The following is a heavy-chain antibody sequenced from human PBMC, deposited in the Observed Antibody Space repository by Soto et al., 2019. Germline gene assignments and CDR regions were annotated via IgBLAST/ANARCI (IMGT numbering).Heavy chain of an antibody. CDR3: AKDAYNAAFDV. CDR1: GFSFNIFG. J-gene: IGHJ3*01. Sequence: GGSLRLSCATSGFSFNIFGMHWVRQAPGKALEWVGLISKNGDNQYYGDSARGRFIISRDNPKNSLYLQLHSLRPDDTAVYYCAKDAYNAAFDVWGQGTMVTVSS. CDR2: ISKNGDNQ. V-gene: IGHV3-30*18. D-gene: IGHD1-1*01.